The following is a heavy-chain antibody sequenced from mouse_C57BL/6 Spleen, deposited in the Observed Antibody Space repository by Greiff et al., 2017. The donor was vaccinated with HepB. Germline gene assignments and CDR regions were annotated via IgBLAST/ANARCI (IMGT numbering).Heavy chain of an antibody. V-gene: IGHV1-69*01. CDR3: AKAQATKAMDY. CDR2: IDPSDSYT. CDR1: GYTFTSYW. J-gene: IGHJ4*01. D-gene: IGHD3-2*02. Sequence: VQLQQSGAELVMPGASVKLSCKASGYTFTSYWMHWVKQRPGQGLEWIGEIDPSDSYTNYNQKFKGKSTLTVDKSSSTAYMQLSSLTSEDSAVYYCAKAQATKAMDYWGQGTSVTVSS.